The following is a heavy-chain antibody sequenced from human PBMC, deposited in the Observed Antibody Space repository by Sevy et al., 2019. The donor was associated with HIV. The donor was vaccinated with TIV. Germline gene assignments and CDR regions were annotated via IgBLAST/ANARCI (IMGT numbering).Heavy chain of an antibody. CDR1: GYTFTNYH. J-gene: IGHJ3*02. CDR3: ARGGIQLNAFDI. V-gene: IGHV1-8*01. D-gene: IGHD5-18*01. Sequence: ASVKVSSKASGYTFTNYHINWVRQATGQGLEWMGWMNPNSGDTAYTQKFQGRVTMTRNTSIRTAYMELTSLRSEDTAVYYCARGGIQLNAFDIWGQGTLVTVSS. CDR2: MNPNSGDT.